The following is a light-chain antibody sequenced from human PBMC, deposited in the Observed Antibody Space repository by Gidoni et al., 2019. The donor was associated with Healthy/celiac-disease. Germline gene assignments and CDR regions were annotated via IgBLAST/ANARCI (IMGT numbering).Light chain of an antibody. CDR2: DAS. CDR3: QQRSNSPPFT. J-gene: IGKJ3*01. CDR1: QGVSSY. Sequence: EIVFTQAPSTLSLSPGERATLSCSTSQGVSSYLAWYQQKPGQAPRLLIYDASNRATGIPARFSGSGSGTDFTLTISRLEPEDLAVYYCQQRSNSPPFTFGPGTKVDIK. V-gene: IGKV3-11*01.